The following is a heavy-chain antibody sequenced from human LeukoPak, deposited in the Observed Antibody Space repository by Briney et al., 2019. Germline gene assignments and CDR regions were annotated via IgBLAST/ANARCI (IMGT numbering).Heavy chain of an antibody. D-gene: IGHD3-22*01. CDR1: GGTFSSYA. Sequence: ASVKVSCKASGGTFSSYAISWVRQAPGQGLEWMGWISAYNGNTNYAQKLQVRVTMTTDTSTSTAYMELRSLRSDDTAVYYCARGPRGENYDSSLYYWGQGTLVTVSS. J-gene: IGHJ4*02. V-gene: IGHV1-18*01. CDR3: ARGPRGENYDSSLYY. CDR2: ISAYNGNT.